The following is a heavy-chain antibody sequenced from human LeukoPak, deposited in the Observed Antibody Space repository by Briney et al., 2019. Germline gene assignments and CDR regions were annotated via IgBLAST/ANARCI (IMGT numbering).Heavy chain of an antibody. CDR3: ARKFLGSRGYYFDY. Sequence: ASVKVSCKASGYTFISYNINWLRQATGQGLEWMGWMNPNSGNTAYAQKFQGRITMTRNSPISTAYMELSSLRSEDTAVYYCARKFLGSRGYYFDYWGQGTLVTVSS. CDR2: MNPNSGNT. V-gene: IGHV1-8*02. CDR1: GYTFISYN. J-gene: IGHJ4*02. D-gene: IGHD3-10*01.